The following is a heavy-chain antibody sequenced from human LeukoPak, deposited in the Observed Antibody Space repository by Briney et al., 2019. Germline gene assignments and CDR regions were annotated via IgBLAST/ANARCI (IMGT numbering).Heavy chain of an antibody. J-gene: IGHJ5*02. CDR2: IYTSGST. CDR1: GGSISSYY. Sequence: SETLSLTCTVSGGSISSYYWSWIRQPAGKGLECIGRIYTSGSTNYNPSLKSRVTISVDTSKNQFSLKLSSVTAADTAVYYCARVVSTVTTGWFDPWGQGTLVTVSS. CDR3: ARVVSTVTTGWFDP. D-gene: IGHD4-17*01. V-gene: IGHV4-4*07.